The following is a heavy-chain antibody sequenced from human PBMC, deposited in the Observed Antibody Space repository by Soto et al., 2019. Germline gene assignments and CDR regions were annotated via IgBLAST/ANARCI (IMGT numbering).Heavy chain of an antibody. J-gene: IGHJ3*02. Sequence: GASVKVSCKASGYTFTGYDMDWVRQATGQGLEWMGWMNPNSGNTGYAQKFQGRVTMTRNTSISTAYMELSSLRSEDTAVYYCARGTVRDYVSADAFDIWGQGTMVTVSS. CDR2: MNPNSGNT. D-gene: IGHD4-17*01. CDR1: GYTFTGYD. CDR3: ARGTVRDYVSADAFDI. V-gene: IGHV1-8*01.